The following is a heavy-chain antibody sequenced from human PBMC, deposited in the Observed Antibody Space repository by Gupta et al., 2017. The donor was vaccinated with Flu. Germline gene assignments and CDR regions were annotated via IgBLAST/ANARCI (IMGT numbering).Heavy chain of an antibody. V-gene: IGHV1-8*01. D-gene: IGHD3-3*01. CDR3: ARVRDITYYDFWSGYYTGSDAFDI. J-gene: IGHJ3*02. CDR1: GYTFTSYD. CDR2: MNPNSGNT. Sequence: QVQLVQSGAEVKKPGASVKVSCKASGYTFTSYDINWVRQATGQGLEWMGWMNPNSGNTGYAQKFQGRVTMTRNTSISTAYMELSSLRSEDTAVYYCARVRDITYYDFWSGYYTGSDAFDIWGQGTMVTVSS.